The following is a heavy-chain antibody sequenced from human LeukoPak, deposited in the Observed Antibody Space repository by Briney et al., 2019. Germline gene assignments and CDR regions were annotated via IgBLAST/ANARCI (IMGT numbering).Heavy chain of an antibody. CDR2: MNPNSGNT. J-gene: IGHJ4*02. Sequence: GASVKVSCKASGYTFTNYDINWVRQATGQGLEWMGWMNPNSGNTGYAQKFQGRVTITRDTSIGTAYMELSSLRSDDTAVYYCARRFDYYDSSAYYYWGQGTLVTVSS. CDR3: ARRFDYYDSSAYYY. V-gene: IGHV1-8*03. D-gene: IGHD3-22*01. CDR1: GYTFTNYD.